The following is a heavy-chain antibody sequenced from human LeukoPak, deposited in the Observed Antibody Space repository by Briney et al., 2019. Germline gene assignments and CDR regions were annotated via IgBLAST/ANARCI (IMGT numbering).Heavy chain of an antibody. V-gene: IGHV3-33*06. J-gene: IGHJ4*02. Sequence: PGRSLRLSCAVSGFTFSSYGMHWVRQAPGKGLEWVAEIWYDGSNKYYPDSVKGRFTISRDNSKNTLYLQMNSLRAEDTAVYYCAKAEPYDFWSCQNLYYFDYWGQGTLVTVSS. CDR3: AKAEPYDFWSCQNLYYFDY. CDR2: IWYDGSNK. D-gene: IGHD3-3*01. CDR1: GFTFSSYG.